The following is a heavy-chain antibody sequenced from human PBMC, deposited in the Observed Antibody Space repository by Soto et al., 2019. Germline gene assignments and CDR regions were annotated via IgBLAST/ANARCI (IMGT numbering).Heavy chain of an antibody. CDR2: ISYDGSNK. J-gene: IGHJ4*02. D-gene: IGHD3-16*02. Sequence: LRLSCAASGFTFSSYGMHWVRQAPGKGLEWVAVISYDGSNKYYADSVKGRFTISRDNSKNTLYLQMNSLRAEDTAVYYCAKNWGSYRYFSIDYWGQGTLVTVSS. CDR1: GFTFSSYG. V-gene: IGHV3-30*18. CDR3: AKNWGSYRYFSIDY.